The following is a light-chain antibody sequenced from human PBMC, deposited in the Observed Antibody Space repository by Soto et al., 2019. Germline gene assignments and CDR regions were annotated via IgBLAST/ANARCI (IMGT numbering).Light chain of an antibody. Sequence: DIQMTQSPSTLSASVGDRVTITCRASQSISSWLAWYQQKPGKAPKLLIYKASSLESGVPSRFSGSGSGTEFTLTISSLQPDDFATYYCQQLYSYPHTFGQGTKLEIK. CDR2: KAS. V-gene: IGKV1-5*03. CDR3: QQLYSYPHT. CDR1: QSISSW. J-gene: IGKJ2*01.